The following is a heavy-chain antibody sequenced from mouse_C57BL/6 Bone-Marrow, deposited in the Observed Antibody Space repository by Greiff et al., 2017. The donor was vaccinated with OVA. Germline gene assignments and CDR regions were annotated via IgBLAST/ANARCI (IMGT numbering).Heavy chain of an antibody. J-gene: IGHJ3*01. V-gene: IGHV5-9-1*02. D-gene: IGHD2-5*01. CDR2: ISSGGDYI. Sequence: EVKLVESGEGLVKPGGSLKLSCAASGFTFSSYAMSWVRQTPEKRLEWVAYISSGGDYIYYADTVKGRFTISRDNARNTLYLQMSSLKSEDTAMYYCTREGLYSNYGGFAYWGQGTLVTVSA. CDR1: GFTFSSYA. CDR3: TREGLYSNYGGFAY.